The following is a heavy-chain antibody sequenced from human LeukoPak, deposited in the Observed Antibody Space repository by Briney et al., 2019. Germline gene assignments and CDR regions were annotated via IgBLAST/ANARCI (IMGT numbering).Heavy chain of an antibody. CDR3: AKDNWAAAASTLFDY. Sequence: PGGSLGLSCAASGFTFSSYAMSWVRQAPGKGLEWVSAISGSGGSTYYADSVKGRFTISRDNSKNTLYLQMNSLRAEDTAVYYCAKDNWAAAASTLFDYWGQGTLVTVSS. V-gene: IGHV3-23*01. J-gene: IGHJ4*02. CDR1: GFTFSSYA. D-gene: IGHD6-13*01. CDR2: ISGSGGST.